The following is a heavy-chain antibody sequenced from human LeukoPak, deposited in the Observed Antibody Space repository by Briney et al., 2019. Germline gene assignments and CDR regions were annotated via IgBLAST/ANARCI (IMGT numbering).Heavy chain of an antibody. Sequence: PGGSLRLSCVASGFTFSDYYMSWIRQAPGKGLEWVSSISSSSSYIYYADSVKGRFTISRDNAKNSLYLQMNSLRAEDTAVYYCARDRRYYDSSGYSDAFDIWGQGTMVTVSS. J-gene: IGHJ3*02. D-gene: IGHD3-22*01. CDR3: ARDRRYYDSSGYSDAFDI. CDR2: ISSSSSYI. CDR1: GFTFSDYY. V-gene: IGHV3-11*06.